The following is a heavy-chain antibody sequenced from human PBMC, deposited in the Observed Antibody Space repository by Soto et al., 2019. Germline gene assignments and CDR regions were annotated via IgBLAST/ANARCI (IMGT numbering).Heavy chain of an antibody. J-gene: IGHJ4*02. Sequence: PSETLSLTCTVSVGSVSSGDYYWSWIRQPPGKGLEWIGYIYYSGSTYYNPSLESRVTTSVDKSKNQFSLKLNSGTAADTAVYYCARSLIAEPGFDSWGQGTLVTVSS. D-gene: IGHD6-13*01. CDR3: ARSLIAEPGFDS. CDR1: VGSVSSGDYY. V-gene: IGHV4-30-4*01. CDR2: IYYSGST.